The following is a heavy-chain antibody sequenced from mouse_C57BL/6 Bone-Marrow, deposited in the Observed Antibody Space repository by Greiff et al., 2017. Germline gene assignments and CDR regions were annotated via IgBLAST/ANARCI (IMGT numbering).Heavy chain of an antibody. D-gene: IGHD2-2*01. CDR2: ILPGSGST. V-gene: IGHV1-9*01. Sequence: LMEPGASVKLSCKATGYTFTGYWIEWVKQRPGHGLEWIGEILPGSGSTNYNEKFKGKATFTADTSSNTAYMQLSSLTTEDSAIYYWASEIYYGYGGCAYWGQGTLVTVSA. CDR1: GYTFTGYW. CDR3: ASEIYYGYGGCAY. J-gene: IGHJ3*01.